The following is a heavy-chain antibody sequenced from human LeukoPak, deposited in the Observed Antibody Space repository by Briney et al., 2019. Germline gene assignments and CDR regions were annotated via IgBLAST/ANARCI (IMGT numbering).Heavy chain of an antibody. CDR2: IYPGDSDT. Sequence: GESLKISCKGSGYSFTNYWIGWVRQMPGQGLEWMGIIYPGDSDTRYNPSFQGQVIISADKSISTAYLQWSSLKASDTAMLYCATAIASAGGLNYWGQGTLVTVSS. V-gene: IGHV5-51*01. CDR3: ATAIASAGGLNY. D-gene: IGHD6-13*01. J-gene: IGHJ4*02. CDR1: GYSFTNYW.